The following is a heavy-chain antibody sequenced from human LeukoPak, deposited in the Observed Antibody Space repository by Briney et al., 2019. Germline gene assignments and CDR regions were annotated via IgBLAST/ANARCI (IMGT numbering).Heavy chain of an antibody. CDR3: ARVSGYSYATFDY. CDR2: VNPNSGNT. CDR1: GYTFTSYD. J-gene: IGHJ4*02. Sequence: ASVKVSCKASGYTFTSYDINWVRQATGQGLEWMGWVNPNSGNTGYAQKFQGRVTITRNTSISTAYMELSSLRSEDTAVYYCARVSGYSYATFDYWGQGTLVTVSS. V-gene: IGHV1-8*03. D-gene: IGHD5-18*01.